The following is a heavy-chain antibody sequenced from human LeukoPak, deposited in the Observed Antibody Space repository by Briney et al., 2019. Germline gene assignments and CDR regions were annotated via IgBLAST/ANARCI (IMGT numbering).Heavy chain of an antibody. D-gene: IGHD3-22*01. CDR1: GFTFSSYS. CDR3: ARDAWRPSYYDDYGGLLN. V-gene: IGHV3-48*01. Sequence: PGGSLRLSCAASGFTFSSYSMNWVRQAPGKGLEWVSYINSSSSTIYYADSVKGRFTISRDNAKNSLYLQMNSLRAEDTAVYYCARDAWRPSYYDDYGGLLNWGQGTLVSVSS. CDR2: INSSSSTI. J-gene: IGHJ4*02.